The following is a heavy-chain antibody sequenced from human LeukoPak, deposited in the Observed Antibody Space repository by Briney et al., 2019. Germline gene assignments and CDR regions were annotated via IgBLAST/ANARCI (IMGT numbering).Heavy chain of an antibody. CDR3: ARDLPLDYGDYEVQRDDY. CDR2: ISSSSSYI. J-gene: IGHJ4*02. CDR1: GFTFSSYS. D-gene: IGHD4-17*01. Sequence: GGSLRLSCAASGFTFSSYSMNWVRQAPGKGLEWVSSISSSSSYIYYADSVKGRFTISRDNAKNSLYLQMNSLRAEDTAVYYCARDLPLDYGDYEVQRDDYWGQGTLVTVSS. V-gene: IGHV3-21*01.